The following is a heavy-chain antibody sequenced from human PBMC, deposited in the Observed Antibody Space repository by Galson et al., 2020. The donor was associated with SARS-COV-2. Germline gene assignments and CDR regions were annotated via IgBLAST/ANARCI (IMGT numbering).Heavy chain of an antibody. V-gene: IGHV4-59*08. CDR3: ARSKRQTIFGVVIISLFDY. CDR1: SGSTSSYY. Sequence: SETLSLTCTVSSGSTSSYYWSWIRQPPGKGLEWIGYIYYSGSTNYNPSLKSRVTISVDTSKNQFSLKLSSVTAADTAVYYCARSKRQTIFGVVIISLFDYWGQGTLVTVSS. CDR2: IYYSGST. J-gene: IGHJ4*02. D-gene: IGHD3-3*01.